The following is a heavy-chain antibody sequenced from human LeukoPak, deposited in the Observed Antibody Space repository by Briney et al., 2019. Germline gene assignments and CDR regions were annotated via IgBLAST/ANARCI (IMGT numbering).Heavy chain of an antibody. CDR1: GYTFSRYW. Sequence: GGSLRLSCVGSGYTFSRYWMHWVRQAPGKGLVWVSRINEDGSTTDYADSVKGRFTISRDDAKNTLSLQMNSLRAEDTAVYYCTRDTFGGDDFWGQGTLVTVSS. CDR3: TRDTFGGDDF. J-gene: IGHJ4*02. D-gene: IGHD3-16*01. CDR2: INEDGSTT. V-gene: IGHV3-74*01.